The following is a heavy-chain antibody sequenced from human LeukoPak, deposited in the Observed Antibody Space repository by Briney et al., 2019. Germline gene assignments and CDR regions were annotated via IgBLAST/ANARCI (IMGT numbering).Heavy chain of an antibody. CDR2: VIPIFGTA. CDR1: GGTFSSYA. J-gene: IGHJ6*04. D-gene: IGHD2-2*01. Sequence: EASVKVSCKASGGTFSSYAISWVRQALGQGLEWMGGVIPIFGTANYAQKFQGRVTITADKSTSTAYMELSSLRSEDTAVYYCARYCSSTSCYYYYGMDVWGKGTTVTVSS. V-gene: IGHV1-69*06. CDR3: ARYCSSTSCYYYYGMDV.